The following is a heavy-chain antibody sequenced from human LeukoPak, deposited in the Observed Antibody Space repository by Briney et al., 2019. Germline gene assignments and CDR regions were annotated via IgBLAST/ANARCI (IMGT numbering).Heavy chain of an antibody. CDR3: AKDRRPYYGSGSSIIDY. CDR1: GFTFSSYG. J-gene: IGHJ4*02. V-gene: IGHV3-30*18. D-gene: IGHD3-10*01. Sequence: GGSLRLSCAASGFTFSSYGMHWVRQAPGKGLEWVAVISYDGSNKYDADSVKGRFTISRDNSKNTLYLQMNSLRAEDTAVYYCAKDRRPYYGSGSSIIDYWGQETLVTVSS. CDR2: ISYDGSNK.